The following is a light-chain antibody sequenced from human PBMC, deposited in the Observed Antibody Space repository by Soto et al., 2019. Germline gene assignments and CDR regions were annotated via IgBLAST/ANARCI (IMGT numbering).Light chain of an antibody. Sequence: QSVLTQPPSVSEAPRQRVTISCSGSSSNIGNNAVNWYQQLPGKAPKLLIYYDDLLPSGVSDRFSGSKSGASASLAISGLQSEDEADYYCAAWDDSLNGDVFGTGTRSPS. CDR3: AAWDDSLNGDV. CDR1: SSNIGNNA. V-gene: IGLV1-36*01. CDR2: YDD. J-gene: IGLJ1*01.